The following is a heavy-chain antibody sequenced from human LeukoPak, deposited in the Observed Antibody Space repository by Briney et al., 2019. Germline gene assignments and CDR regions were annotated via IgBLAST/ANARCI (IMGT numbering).Heavy chain of an antibody. Sequence: ASVKVSCKASGYTFTGYYIHWVRQAPGQGHEWMGWINPNSGGANYTQRFQGRVTMTRDTSISTAYMELSSLTSDDTAVYYCARERGRGITVSKYYFDYWGQGTLVTVSS. D-gene: IGHD3-10*01. J-gene: IGHJ4*02. CDR3: ARERGRGITVSKYYFDY. CDR1: GYTFTGYY. CDR2: INPNSGGA. V-gene: IGHV1-2*02.